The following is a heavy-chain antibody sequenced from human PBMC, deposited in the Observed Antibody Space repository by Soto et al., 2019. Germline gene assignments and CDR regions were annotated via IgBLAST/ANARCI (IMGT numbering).Heavy chain of an antibody. Sequence: SETLSLTCTVSGGSTSSGGYYWSWIRQHPGKGLEWIGYIYYSGSTYYNPSLKSRVTISVDTSKNQFSLKLSSVTAADTAVYYCARDEGSMITFGGVIAPGGMDVWGQGTTVTVSS. J-gene: IGHJ6*02. CDR2: IYYSGST. V-gene: IGHV4-31*03. D-gene: IGHD3-16*02. CDR3: ARDEGSMITFGGVIAPGGMDV. CDR1: GGSTSSGGYY.